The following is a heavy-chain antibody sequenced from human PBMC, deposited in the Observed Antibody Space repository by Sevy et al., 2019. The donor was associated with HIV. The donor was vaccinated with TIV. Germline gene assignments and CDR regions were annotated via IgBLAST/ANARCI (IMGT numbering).Heavy chain of an antibody. CDR2: IKSKTDGGTT. CDR1: GFTFSNAW. Sequence: GGSLRLSCAASGFTFSNAWMSWVRQAPGKGLEWVGRIKSKTDGGTTDYAAPVKGRFTISRDDSKNTRYLQMNSLKTEDTAVYYCTTAPRRITMVRGVIITNDAFDIWGQGTMVTVSS. J-gene: IGHJ3*02. D-gene: IGHD3-10*01. V-gene: IGHV3-15*01. CDR3: TTAPRRITMVRGVIITNDAFDI.